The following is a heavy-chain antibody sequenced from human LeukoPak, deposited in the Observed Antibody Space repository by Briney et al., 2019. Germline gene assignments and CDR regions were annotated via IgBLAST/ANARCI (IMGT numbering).Heavy chain of an antibody. CDR1: GFTFSDYT. D-gene: IGHD3-16*01. CDR2: ISNSGNTI. J-gene: IGHJ4*02. V-gene: IGHV3-11*01. Sequence: PGGSLRLSCAASGFTFSDYTMQWVRQAPGKGLEWVSYISNSGNTIKEADSVKGRFTISRDNAQNSLFLQMKSLRAEDTAVYYCARYRVITNDYFDSWGQGTLVTVSS. CDR3: ARYRVITNDYFDS.